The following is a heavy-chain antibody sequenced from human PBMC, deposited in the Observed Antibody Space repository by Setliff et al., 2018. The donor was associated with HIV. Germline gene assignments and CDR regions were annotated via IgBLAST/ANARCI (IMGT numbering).Heavy chain of an antibody. Sequence: PSETLSLTCAVYGGSVSGHYWGWFRQPPGKGLEWIGEITPSGATNYNPSLKRRVTISVDTSKNQFSLKLNSVTAADTAVYYCARVRLELRQYWFDSWGQGSPVTVSS. J-gene: IGHJ5*01. V-gene: IGHV4-34*01. D-gene: IGHD1-7*01. CDR1: GGSVSGHY. CDR2: ITPSGAT. CDR3: ARVRLELRQYWFDS.